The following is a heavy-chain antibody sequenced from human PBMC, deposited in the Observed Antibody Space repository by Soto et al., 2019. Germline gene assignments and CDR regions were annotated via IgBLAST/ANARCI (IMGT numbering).Heavy chain of an antibody. CDR1: GGSISSSSYY. J-gene: IGHJ4*02. D-gene: IGHD5-12*01. CDR2: IYYSGST. Sequence: SETLSFTCTVSGGSISSSSYYWGWIRQPPGKGLEWIGSIYYSGSTYYNPSLKSRVTISVDTSKNQFSLKLSSVTAADTAVYYCARDGRDGYDFFDYWGQGTLVTVSS. V-gene: IGHV4-39*02. CDR3: ARDGRDGYDFFDY.